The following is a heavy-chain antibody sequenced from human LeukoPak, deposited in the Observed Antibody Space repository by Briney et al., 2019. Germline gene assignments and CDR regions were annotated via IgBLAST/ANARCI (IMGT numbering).Heavy chain of an antibody. CDR2: IYYSGST. CDR3: ASWYLGYFDY. D-gene: IGHD3-16*01. V-gene: IGHV4-39*07. J-gene: IGHJ4*02. Sequence: SETLSLTCSVSGGSISGSSYYWGWIRQPPGKGLEWIGSIYYSGSTYYNPSLKSRVTISVDTSKNQFSLKLSPVTAADTAVYYCASWYLGYFDYWGQGTLVTVSS. CDR1: GGSISGSSYY.